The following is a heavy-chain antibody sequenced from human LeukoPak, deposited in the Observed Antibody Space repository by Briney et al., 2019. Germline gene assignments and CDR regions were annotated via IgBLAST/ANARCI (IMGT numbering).Heavy chain of an antibody. CDR1: GFTFSSYG. D-gene: IGHD5-18*01. V-gene: IGHV3-30*03. J-gene: IGHJ4*02. CDR3: ARGVTLDY. CDR2: ISYDGSNK. Sequence: GGSLRLSCAASGFTFSSYGMHWVRQAPGKGLEWVAVISYDGSNKYYADSVKGRFTISRDNSKNTLYLQMNSLRAEDTAVYYCARGVTLDYWGQGTLVTVSS.